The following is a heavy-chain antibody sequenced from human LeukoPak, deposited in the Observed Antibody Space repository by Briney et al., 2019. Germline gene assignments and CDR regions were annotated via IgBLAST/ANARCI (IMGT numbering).Heavy chain of an antibody. Sequence: GGSLRLSCAASGFTFSSYGMHWVRQAPGKGLEWVAFIRYDGSNKYYADSVKGRFTISRDNSKNTLYLQMNSLRAEDTAVYYCASFGPLSVYYYYMDVWGKGTTVTISS. CDR2: IRYDGSNK. CDR3: ASFGPLSVYYYYMDV. V-gene: IGHV3-30*02. CDR1: GFTFSSYG. J-gene: IGHJ6*03. D-gene: IGHD2/OR15-2a*01.